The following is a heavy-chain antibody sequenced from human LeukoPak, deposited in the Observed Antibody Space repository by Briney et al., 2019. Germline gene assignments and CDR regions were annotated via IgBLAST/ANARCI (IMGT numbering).Heavy chain of an antibody. Sequence: SETLSLTCTVSGGSISSGDYYWRWIRQPPGKGLEWIGYIYYSGSTYYNPSLKSRVTISVDTSKNQFSLKLSSVTAADTAVYYCARVSTQATATLDYWGQGTLVTVSS. CDR3: ARVSTQATATLDY. J-gene: IGHJ4*02. V-gene: IGHV4-30-4*08. CDR2: IYYSGST. D-gene: IGHD2-15*01. CDR1: GGSISSGDYY.